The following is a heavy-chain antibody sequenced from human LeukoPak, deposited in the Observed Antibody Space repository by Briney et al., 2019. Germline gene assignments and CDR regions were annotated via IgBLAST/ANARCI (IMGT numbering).Heavy chain of an antibody. CDR1: GYTFTSYD. J-gene: IGHJ6*02. Sequence: ASVKVSCKASGYTFTSYDINWVRQATGQGLEWMGWMNPNSGNTGYAQKFQGRVTMTRNTSISTAYMELSSLRSEDTAVYYCARVRTTVVIDYGMDVWGQGTTVTVSS. D-gene: IGHD4-23*01. CDR2: MNPNSGNT. CDR3: ARVRTTVVIDYGMDV. V-gene: IGHV1-8*02.